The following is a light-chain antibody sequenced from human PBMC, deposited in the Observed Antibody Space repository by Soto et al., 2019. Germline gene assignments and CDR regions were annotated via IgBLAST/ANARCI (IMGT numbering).Light chain of an antibody. CDR1: QDISNH. CDR2: AAS. Sequence: DIQMTQSPSSLSASVGDSVTITCRASQDISNHLVWFQQKPGKATKSLIYAASSLQGGVPSKFSGSGSGTDFTLAIGSLQPEDFATYYCQQYKSYPLTFGGGTRVEIK. V-gene: IGKV1-16*02. CDR3: QQYKSYPLT. J-gene: IGKJ4*01.